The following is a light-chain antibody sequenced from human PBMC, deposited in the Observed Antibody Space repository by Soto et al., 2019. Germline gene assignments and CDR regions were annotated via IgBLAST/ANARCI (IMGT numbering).Light chain of an antibody. CDR1: QSISSY. Sequence: SSLSASLGDRVTITFRASQSISSYLNWYQQKPGKAPKLLIYAASSLQSGVPSRFSGSGSGTDFTLTISSLQPEDFATYYCQQSYSTPSWTFGQGTKVDIK. V-gene: IGKV1-39*01. CDR3: QQSYSTPSWT. CDR2: AAS. J-gene: IGKJ1*01.